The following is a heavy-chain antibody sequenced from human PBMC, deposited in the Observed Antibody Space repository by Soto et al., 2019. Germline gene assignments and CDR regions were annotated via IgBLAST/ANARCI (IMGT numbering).Heavy chain of an antibody. V-gene: IGHV2-5*01. CDR1: GFSLSTSGVG. D-gene: IGHD6-13*01. CDR3: EHRRSATGSPSNWFDP. Sequence: QITLKESGPTLVKPTQTLTLTCTFSGFSLSTSGVGVGWIRQPPGKALEWLALIYWNDDKRYSPSLKSRLTITKDTSKNQVVLTMTNIDPVDTATYYCEHRRSATGSPSNWFDPWGQGTLVTVSS. CDR2: IYWNDDK. J-gene: IGHJ5*02.